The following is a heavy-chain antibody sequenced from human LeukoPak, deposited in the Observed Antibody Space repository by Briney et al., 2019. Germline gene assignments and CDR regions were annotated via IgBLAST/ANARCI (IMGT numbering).Heavy chain of an antibody. V-gene: IGHV3-74*01. Sequence: RGSLRLSCAASRFMFSNYWMHWVRQAPGKGLVWVSRINGDATSTSYVDSVKGRFTISRDNAKNTLYLQMNSLRAEDTAVYYCARVGSSRRPFDYWGQGTLDTVSS. CDR1: RFMFSNYW. D-gene: IGHD6-13*01. CDR3: ARVGSSRRPFDY. CDR2: INGDATST. J-gene: IGHJ4*02.